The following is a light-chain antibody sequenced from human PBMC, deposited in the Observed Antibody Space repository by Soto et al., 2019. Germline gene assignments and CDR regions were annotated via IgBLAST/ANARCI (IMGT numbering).Light chain of an antibody. J-gene: IGKJ5*01. Sequence: DIVMTQSPATLAVSPGERATLSCRASQSFSSNLAWYQQKPGQAPRILMYDASTRATGIPARFSGSGSGTEFTLTISSLQSEDFAVYYCQQYHNWPITFGQGTRLEIK. CDR2: DAS. CDR3: QQYHNWPIT. V-gene: IGKV3-15*01. CDR1: QSFSSN.